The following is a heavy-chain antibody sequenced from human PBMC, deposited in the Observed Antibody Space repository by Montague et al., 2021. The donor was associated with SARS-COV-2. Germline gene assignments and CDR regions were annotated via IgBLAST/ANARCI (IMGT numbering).Heavy chain of an antibody. CDR2: IYWDDDK. Sequence: PALVKPTQTLTLTCTFSGLSLSTSGVGVGWIRQPPGKALEWLALIYWDDDKYYSTSLKTRLTISKDPSKNQVVLTMTNMDPVDTATYYCARTTMITFGGVIVPFDYWGQGTLVTVSS. J-gene: IGHJ4*02. D-gene: IGHD3-16*02. V-gene: IGHV2-70*01. CDR1: GLSLSTSGVG. CDR3: ARTTMITFGGVIVPFDY.